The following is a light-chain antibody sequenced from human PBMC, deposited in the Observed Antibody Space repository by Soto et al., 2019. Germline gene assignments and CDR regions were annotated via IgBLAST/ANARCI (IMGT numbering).Light chain of an antibody. J-gene: IGKJ1*01. Sequence: DIQMTQSPSTLSASVGDRVTITCRASQSISSWLAWYQQKPGKAPKLLIYKASSLEIGVPSRFSGSGSGTAFTLTISSLQPDDFATYYCQQYNSYWTFGQGTKVEIK. CDR1: QSISSW. V-gene: IGKV1-5*03. CDR3: QQYNSYWT. CDR2: KAS.